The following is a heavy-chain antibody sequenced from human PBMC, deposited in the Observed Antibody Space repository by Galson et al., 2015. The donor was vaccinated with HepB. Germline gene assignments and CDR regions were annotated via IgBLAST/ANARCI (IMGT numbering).Heavy chain of an antibody. J-gene: IGHJ6*02. CDR1: GFTFSNYW. CDR3: AVTPIVEYLYYYYGMDI. V-gene: IGHV3-7*03. D-gene: IGHD3-22*01. Sequence: SLRLSCAASGFTFSNYWMSWVRQAPGNGLEWGANIKKDGSEKYYVECVKGRFTISRDNAKSSLYLQMSSLRVEDTAVYYCAVTPIVEYLYYYYGMDIWGQGTTVTVSS. CDR2: IKKDGSEK.